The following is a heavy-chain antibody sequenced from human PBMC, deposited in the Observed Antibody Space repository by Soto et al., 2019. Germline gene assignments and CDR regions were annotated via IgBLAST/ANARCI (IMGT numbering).Heavy chain of an antibody. D-gene: IGHD3-10*01. J-gene: IGHJ4*02. Sequence: QVQLQESGPGLVKPSETLSLTCTVSGGSISSYYWSWIRQPPGKGLEWIGYIYYSGSTNYNPSLTCRVTISVDTSKTQFSLKLSSVTAADTAVYYCARDYYGSGSPPLGYWGQGTLVTVSS. CDR2: IYYSGST. CDR3: ARDYYGSGSPPLGY. V-gene: IGHV4-59*01. CDR1: GGSISSYY.